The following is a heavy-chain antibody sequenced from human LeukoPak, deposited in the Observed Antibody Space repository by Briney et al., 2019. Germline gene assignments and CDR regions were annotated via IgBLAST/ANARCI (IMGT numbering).Heavy chain of an antibody. J-gene: IGHJ4*02. D-gene: IGHD2-2*01. CDR3: ARVSCSSTSCYRLGPFDY. CDR1: GASISSYY. V-gene: IGHV4-4*07. Sequence: PSETLSLTCIVSGASISSYYWTWIRQPAGKELEWIGRIYSSGSTNYNPSLKSRVIMSVDTSKNQFSLKLSSVTAADTAVYYCARVSCSSTSCYRLGPFDYWGQGTLVTVSS. CDR2: IYSSGST.